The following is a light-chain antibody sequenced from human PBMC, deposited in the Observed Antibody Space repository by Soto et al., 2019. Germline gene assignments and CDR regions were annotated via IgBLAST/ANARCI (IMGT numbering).Light chain of an antibody. Sequence: NFMLTQPHSVSESPGKTVTISCTRSAGSIASNHVQWYQQRPGSAPTTVIYNNDQRPSGVPDRFSGSIDSSSNSASLTISGLNTEDEADFYCQSFDRSTVVFGGGTKLNVL. J-gene: IGLJ2*01. CDR1: AGSIASNH. CDR3: QSFDRSTVV. V-gene: IGLV6-57*04. CDR2: NND.